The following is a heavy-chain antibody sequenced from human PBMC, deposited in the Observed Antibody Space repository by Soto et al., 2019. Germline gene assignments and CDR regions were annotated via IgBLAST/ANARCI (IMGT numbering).Heavy chain of an antibody. CDR2: ISSTTNYI. CDR3: ARGTTVTATLNFDY. J-gene: IGHJ4*02. V-gene: IGHV3-21*06. CDR1: GFTFTRYS. D-gene: IGHD4-4*01. Sequence: GGSLRLSCAASGFTFTRYSMNWVRQAPGKGLEWVSSISSTTNYIYYGDSMKGRFTISRDNAKNSLYLEMNSLRAEDTAVYYCARGTTVTATLNFDYWGQGTLVTVSS.